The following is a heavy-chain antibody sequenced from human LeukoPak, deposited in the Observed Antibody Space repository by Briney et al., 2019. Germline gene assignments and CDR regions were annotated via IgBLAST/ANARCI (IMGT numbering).Heavy chain of an antibody. Sequence: ASVKVSCKASGYTFTGYYMHWVRQAPGQGLEWMGWINPNSGGTNYAQKFQGRVTMTRDTSISTAYMELSRLRSDDTAVYYCARATYYYDSSGYSSYYYYYMDVWGKGTTVTISS. D-gene: IGHD3-22*01. J-gene: IGHJ6*03. CDR3: ARATYYYDSSGYSSYYYYYMDV. CDR1: GYTFTGYY. V-gene: IGHV1-2*02. CDR2: INPNSGGT.